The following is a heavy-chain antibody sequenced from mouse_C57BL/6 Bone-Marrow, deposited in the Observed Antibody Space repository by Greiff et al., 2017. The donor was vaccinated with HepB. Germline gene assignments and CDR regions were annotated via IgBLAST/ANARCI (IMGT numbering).Heavy chain of an antibody. V-gene: IGHV1-5*01. CDR2: IYPGNSDT. Sequence: DVQLQESGTVLARPGASVKMSCKTSGYTFTSYWMHWVKQRPGQGLEWIGAIYPGNSDTSYNQKFKGKAKLTAVTSASTAYMELSSLTNEDSAVYYCTRRGYDGYPSYAMDYWGQGTSVTVSS. CDR3: TRRGYDGYPSYAMDY. CDR1: GYTFTSYW. D-gene: IGHD2-3*01. J-gene: IGHJ4*01.